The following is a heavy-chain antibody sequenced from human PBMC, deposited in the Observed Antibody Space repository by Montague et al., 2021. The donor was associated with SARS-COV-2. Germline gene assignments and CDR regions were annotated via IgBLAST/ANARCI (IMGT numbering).Heavy chain of an antibody. D-gene: IGHD3-22*01. CDR1: GGSINSGGYY. CDR2: IFHSGRT. Sequence: TLSLTCTVSGGSINSGGYYWSWIRQHPGKGLEWIGYIFHSGRTYYNPSPKSRVSISLDTSKNQFSLKLSPVTAADTAFYYCARDYYDSSGYPGFAFDIWGHGTMITVSS. J-gene: IGHJ3*02. V-gene: IGHV4-31*03. CDR3: ARDYYDSSGYPGFAFDI.